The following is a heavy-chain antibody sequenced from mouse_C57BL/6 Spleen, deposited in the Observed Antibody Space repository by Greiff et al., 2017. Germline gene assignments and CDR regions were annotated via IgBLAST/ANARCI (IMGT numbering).Heavy chain of an antibody. Sequence: QVQLQQSGAELVRPGTSVKLSCTASGYTFTSYWMHWVKQRPGQGLEWIGVIDPSDSYTNYNQKFKGKATLTVNTSASTAYMQLSSLTSEDSAVYYCARGWDVGFAYWGQGTLVTVSA. J-gene: IGHJ3*01. V-gene: IGHV1-59*01. CDR3: ARGWDVGFAY. CDR2: IDPSDSYT. D-gene: IGHD4-1*01. CDR1: GYTFTSYW.